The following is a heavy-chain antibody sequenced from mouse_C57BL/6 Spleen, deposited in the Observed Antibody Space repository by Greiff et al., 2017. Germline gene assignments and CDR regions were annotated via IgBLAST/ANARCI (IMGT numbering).Heavy chain of an antibody. CDR2: IDPEDGET. J-gene: IGHJ4*01. CDR1: GFNIKDYY. V-gene: IGHV14-2*01. D-gene: IGHD2-3*01. Sequence: EVKLVESGAELVKPGASVKLSCTASGFNIKDYYMHWVKQRTEQGLEWIGRIDPEDGETKYAPKFQGKATITADTSSNTAYLQLSSLTSEDTAVYYCARGDGPGLWYAMDYWGQGTSVTVSS. CDR3: ARGDGPGLWYAMDY.